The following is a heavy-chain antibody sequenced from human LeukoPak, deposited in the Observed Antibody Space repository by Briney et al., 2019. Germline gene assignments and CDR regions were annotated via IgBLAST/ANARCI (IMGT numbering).Heavy chain of an antibody. CDR1: GYTFTSYW. Sequence: GESLKISCKVSGYTFTSYWIGWVRQMPGKGLEWMGTIYPADSDTRYSPSFQGQVTISVDKSISTAYLQWSSLKASDTAIYYCAGRGTGTTLAFDYWGQGTLVTVSS. V-gene: IGHV5-51*01. CDR3: AGRGTGTTLAFDY. J-gene: IGHJ4*02. CDR2: IYPADSDT. D-gene: IGHD1-1*01.